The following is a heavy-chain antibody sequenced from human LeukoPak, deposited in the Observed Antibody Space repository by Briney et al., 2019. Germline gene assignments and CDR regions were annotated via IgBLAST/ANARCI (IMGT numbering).Heavy chain of an antibody. D-gene: IGHD7-27*01. J-gene: IGHJ3*02. CDR1: GGSISSSSYY. CDR2: IYYSGST. CDR3: ARGNQTELTGDAFDI. V-gene: IGHV4-39*01. Sequence: SETLSLTCTVSGGSISSSSYYWGWIRQPPGKGLEWIGSIYYSGSTYYNPSLKSRVTISVDTSKNQFSLKLSSVTAADTAVYYCARGNQTELTGDAFDIWGQGTMVTVSS.